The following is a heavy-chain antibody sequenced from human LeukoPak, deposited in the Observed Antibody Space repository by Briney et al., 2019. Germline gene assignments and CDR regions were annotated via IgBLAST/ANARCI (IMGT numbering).Heavy chain of an antibody. D-gene: IGHD6-13*01. Sequence: PGGSLRLSCAASGFSLSSYAMSWVRQAPGKGLEWVSAISSSDDGTYHADSVKGRFTISRDNSKNTLYLQMNSLRAEDTAVYYCAKTYFSSRAHYFYYYYMDVWGKGTTVTISS. CDR3: AKTYFSSRAHYFYYYYMDV. J-gene: IGHJ6*03. CDR1: GFSLSSYA. CDR2: ISSSDDGT. V-gene: IGHV3-23*01.